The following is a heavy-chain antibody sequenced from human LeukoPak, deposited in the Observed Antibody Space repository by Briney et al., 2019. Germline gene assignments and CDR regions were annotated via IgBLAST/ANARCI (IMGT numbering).Heavy chain of an antibody. CDR3: ARGEGNDFWSGYYMSYYYYYGMDV. CDR2: MNPNSGNT. D-gene: IGHD3-3*01. V-gene: IGHV1-8*01. J-gene: IGHJ6*02. CDR1: GYTFTSYD. Sequence: GASVKVSCKASGYTFTSYDINWVRQATGQGLEWMGWMNPNSGNTGHAQKFQGRVTMTRNTSISTAYMELSSLRSEDTALYYCARGEGNDFWSGYYMSYYYYYGMDVWGQGTTVTVSS.